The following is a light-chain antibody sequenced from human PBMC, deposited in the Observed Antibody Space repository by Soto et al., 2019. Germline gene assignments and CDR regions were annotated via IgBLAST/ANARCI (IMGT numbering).Light chain of an antibody. CDR2: GAF. Sequence: EIVLTQSPGTLSLSPGERATLSCRASQTVTSTFLSWYQQKPGQAPRLLIYGAFNRATGIPDRFIGGGSETDFTLTISRLEPEEFAVYYCQQFGDSRLTFGGGTKVEI. J-gene: IGKJ4*01. CDR3: QQFGDSRLT. CDR1: QTVTSTF. V-gene: IGKV3-20*01.